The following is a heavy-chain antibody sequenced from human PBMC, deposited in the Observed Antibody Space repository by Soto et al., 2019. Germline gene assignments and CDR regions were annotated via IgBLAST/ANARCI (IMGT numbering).Heavy chain of an antibody. D-gene: IGHD5-18*01. CDR1: GFTFSSYS. CDR3: ARDLRDTAMVPIGFDY. J-gene: IGHJ4*02. CDR2: ISSSSSTI. Sequence: GGSLRLSCAASGFTFSSYSMNWVRQAPGEGLEWVSYISSSSSTIYYADSVKGRFTISRDNAKNSLYLQMNSLRDEDTAVYYCARDLRDTAMVPIGFDYWGQGTLVTVSS. V-gene: IGHV3-48*02.